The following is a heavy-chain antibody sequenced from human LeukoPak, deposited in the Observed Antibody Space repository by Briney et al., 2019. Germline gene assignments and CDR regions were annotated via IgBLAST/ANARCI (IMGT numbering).Heavy chain of an antibody. Sequence: PGGSLRLSCAASGFTFSSYSMNWVRQAPGKGLEWVSYISSSSSTIYYADSVKGRFTISRDNAKNSLYLQMNSLRAEDTAVYYCAGKTYYDFWSGYDAFDIWGQGTMVTVSS. CDR3: AGKTYYDFWSGYDAFDI. CDR2: ISSSSSTI. D-gene: IGHD3-3*01. V-gene: IGHV3-48*01. J-gene: IGHJ3*02. CDR1: GFTFSSYS.